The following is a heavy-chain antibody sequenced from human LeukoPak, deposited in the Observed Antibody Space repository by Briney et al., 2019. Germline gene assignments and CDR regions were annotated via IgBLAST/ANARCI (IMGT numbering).Heavy chain of an antibody. Sequence: SETLSLTCTVSGGYISSYYWSWIRQPPGKGLECIGYIYFSGSTNYNPSLKSRVTISRDTSKNQFSLKLNSVTAADTAVYYCAKEREGFTMVRGSKNPYYYYMDVWGKGTTVTVSS. J-gene: IGHJ6*03. CDR2: IYFSGST. CDR1: GGYISSYY. D-gene: IGHD3-10*01. V-gene: IGHV4-59*01. CDR3: AKEREGFTMVRGSKNPYYYYMDV.